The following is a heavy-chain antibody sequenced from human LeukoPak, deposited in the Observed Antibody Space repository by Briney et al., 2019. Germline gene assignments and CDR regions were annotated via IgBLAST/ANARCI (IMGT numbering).Heavy chain of an antibody. J-gene: IGHJ4*02. V-gene: IGHV3-23*01. CDR1: GFTFSSYG. D-gene: IGHD3-10*01. CDR2: ISGSGGST. CDR3: AKDPGLGGSGSYYNAYYFDY. Sequence: PGGSLRLSCAASGFTFSSYGMSWVRQAPGKGLEWVSAISGSGGSTYYADSVKGRFTISRDNSKNTLYLQMNSLRAEDTAVYYCAKDPGLGGSGSYYNAYYFDYWGQGTLVTVSS.